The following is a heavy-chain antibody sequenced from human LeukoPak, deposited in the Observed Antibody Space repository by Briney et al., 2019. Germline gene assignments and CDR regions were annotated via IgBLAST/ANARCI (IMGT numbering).Heavy chain of an antibody. Sequence: GGSLRLSCAASGFTFSSYWMSWVRQAPGKGLEGVTNIKQDGSEKYYVDSVKGRFTFSRDNAKNSLYLQMNSLRAEDTAVYYCAREMFYGSGSYPEYFQHWGQGTLVTVSS. CDR1: GFTFSSYW. V-gene: IGHV3-7*01. CDR2: IKQDGSEK. J-gene: IGHJ1*01. D-gene: IGHD3-10*01. CDR3: AREMFYGSGSYPEYFQH.